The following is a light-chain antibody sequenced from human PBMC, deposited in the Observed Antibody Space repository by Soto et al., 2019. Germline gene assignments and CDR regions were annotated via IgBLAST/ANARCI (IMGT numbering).Light chain of an antibody. CDR1: ALPKQY. V-gene: IGLV3-25*03. CDR2: KDR. Sequence: SYELTQPPSVSVSPGQTARITCFGEALPKQYAYWYQQKPGQAPVLVIYKDRERPSGIPERFSGSTSGTTVTLTISGVQAEDEAVYYCQSADSSGTQRVFGTGTKVTVL. CDR3: QSADSSGTQRV. J-gene: IGLJ1*01.